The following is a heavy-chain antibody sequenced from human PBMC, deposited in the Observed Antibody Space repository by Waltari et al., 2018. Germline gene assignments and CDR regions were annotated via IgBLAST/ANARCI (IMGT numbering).Heavy chain of an antibody. CDR1: GGSISSYY. CDR3: ARDRGGSYIDY. Sequence: QVQLQESGPGLVKPSETLSLTCTVSGGSISSYYWSWIRQPPGKGLEWIGYIYYSGSTNYNPSLKRRVTISVDTSKNQFSLKLSSVTAADTAVYYCARDRGGSYIDYWGQGTLVTVSS. D-gene: IGHD3-10*01. V-gene: IGHV4-59*01. CDR2: IYYSGST. J-gene: IGHJ4*02.